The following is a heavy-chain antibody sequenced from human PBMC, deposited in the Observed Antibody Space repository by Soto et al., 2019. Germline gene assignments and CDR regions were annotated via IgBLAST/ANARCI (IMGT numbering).Heavy chain of an antibody. V-gene: IGHV4-34*01. CDR1: GGSFSGYY. Sequence: PSETLSLTCAVYGGSFSGYYWGWIRQPPGKGLEWIGEINHSGSTNYNPSLKSRVTISVDTSKNQFSLKLSSVTAADTAVYYCARYSGYDPYYFDYWGQGTLVTVSS. D-gene: IGHD5-12*01. CDR3: ARYSGYDPYYFDY. CDR2: INHSGST. J-gene: IGHJ4*02.